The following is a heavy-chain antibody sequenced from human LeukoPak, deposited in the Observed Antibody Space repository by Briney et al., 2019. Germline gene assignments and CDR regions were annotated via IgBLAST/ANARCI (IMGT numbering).Heavy chain of an antibody. V-gene: IGHV3-21*01. Sequence: PGGSLRLSCAASGFTFSSYSMNWVRQPPGKGLELVSSISSSSSYIYYADSVKGRFTISRDNAKNSLYLQMHSLRAEDTTVYYCARDPYSNYFIDYWGQGTLVTVSS. CDR2: ISSSSSYI. CDR1: GFTFSSYS. D-gene: IGHD4-11*01. CDR3: ARDPYSNYFIDY. J-gene: IGHJ4*02.